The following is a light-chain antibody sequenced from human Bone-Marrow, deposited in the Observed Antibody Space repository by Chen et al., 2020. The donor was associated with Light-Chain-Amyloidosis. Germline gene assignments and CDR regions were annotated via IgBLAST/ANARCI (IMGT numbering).Light chain of an antibody. Sequence: SYELTQPPSVSVSPGQTARITCSGDDLPTKYAYWYQQKPGQAPVLVIHRATERPSGISERFSGYSSGTTATLTISGVQGEDEADYHCQSADSSGTYEVIFGGGTKLTVL. J-gene: IGLJ2*01. CDR1: DLPTKY. V-gene: IGLV3-25*03. CDR3: QSADSSGTYEVI. CDR2: RAT.